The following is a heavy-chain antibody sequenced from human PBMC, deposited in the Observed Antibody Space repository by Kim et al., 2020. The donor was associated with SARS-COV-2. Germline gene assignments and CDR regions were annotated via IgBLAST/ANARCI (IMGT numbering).Heavy chain of an antibody. CDR1: AGSVTNSY. CDR3: ARKGGDSETTLYYFDN. V-gene: IGHV4-59*02. D-gene: IGHD2-21*01. Sequence: SETLSLSCTVSAGSVTNSYWSWIRQPPGKVLEWIGFIYYNGRTSYNPPLKSRVTMSVDTSKNQFSLRLTSVTAADTAVYYCARKGGDSETTLYYFDNWGQGTLVTVSS. J-gene: IGHJ4*02. CDR2: IYYNGRT.